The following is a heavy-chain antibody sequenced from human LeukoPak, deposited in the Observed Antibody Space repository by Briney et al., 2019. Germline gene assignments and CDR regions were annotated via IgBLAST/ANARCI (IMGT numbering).Heavy chain of an antibody. J-gene: IGHJ4*02. CDR1: GDSISIYY. CDR2: IDYSGST. CDR3: ARDRAYGSGKYYFDY. V-gene: IGHV4-59*01. D-gene: IGHD3-10*01. Sequence: SETLSLTCSVSGDSISIYYWSWIRQPPGKGLEWIGYIDYSGSTNYNPSLKSRVTISVDTSKSQFSLKLSSVTAADTAVYYCARDRAYGSGKYYFDYWGQGTLVTVSS.